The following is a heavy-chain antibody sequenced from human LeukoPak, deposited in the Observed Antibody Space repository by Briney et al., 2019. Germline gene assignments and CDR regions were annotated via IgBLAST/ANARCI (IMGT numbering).Heavy chain of an antibody. CDR2: ISSSGGTM. D-gene: IGHD2-8*02. Sequence: GGSLRLSCAASGFTFSRYEMSWVRQAPGKGLEWVSYISSSGGTMYYADSVKGRLTISRDNAKNSLYLQMNSLRAEDTAVYYCARVGSLVHYFDYWGQGTLVTVSS. V-gene: IGHV3-48*03. J-gene: IGHJ4*02. CDR3: ARVGSLVHYFDY. CDR1: GFTFSRYE.